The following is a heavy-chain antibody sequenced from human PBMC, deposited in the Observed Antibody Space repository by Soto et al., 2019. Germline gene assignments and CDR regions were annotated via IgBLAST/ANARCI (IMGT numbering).Heavy chain of an antibody. CDR2: INAGNGNT. CDR3: ARDSLDYYDSSGYYVPRAAPYYYYYGMDV. V-gene: IGHV1-3*01. CDR1: GYTFTSYA. D-gene: IGHD3-22*01. Sequence: ASVKVSCKDSGYTFTSYAMHWVRQAHGQRLEWMGWINAGNGNTKYSQKFQGRVTITRDTSASTAYMELSSLRSEDTAVYYCARDSLDYYDSSGYYVPRAAPYYYYYGMDVWGQGTTVTVSS. J-gene: IGHJ6*02.